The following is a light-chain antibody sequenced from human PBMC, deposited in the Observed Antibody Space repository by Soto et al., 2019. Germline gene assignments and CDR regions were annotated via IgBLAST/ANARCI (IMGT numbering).Light chain of an antibody. Sequence: EIVMTQSPATLSVSPGERATLSCRASQSVSSNLAWYQQKPGQAPRLLIYGASTRATGIPARFSGSGSGTEFTLAISSLQSENFAVYYCQQYNNWPPVTFGQGTRLEIK. CDR3: QQYNNWPPVT. CDR1: QSVSSN. J-gene: IGKJ5*01. V-gene: IGKV3-15*01. CDR2: GAS.